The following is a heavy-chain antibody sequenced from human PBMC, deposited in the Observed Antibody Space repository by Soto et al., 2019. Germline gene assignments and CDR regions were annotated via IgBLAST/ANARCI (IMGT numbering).Heavy chain of an antibody. J-gene: IGHJ6*02. D-gene: IGHD6-13*01. CDR1: GFTFSSYG. CDR2: ISYDGSNK. Sequence: GSLRLSCSASGFTFSSYGMHWVRQAPGKGLEWVAVISYDGSNKYYADSVKGRFTISRDNSKNTLYLQMNSLRAEDTAVYYCAKPLYSSSWYSAGGGMDVWGQGTTVTVSS. CDR3: AKPLYSSSWYSAGGGMDV. V-gene: IGHV3-30*18.